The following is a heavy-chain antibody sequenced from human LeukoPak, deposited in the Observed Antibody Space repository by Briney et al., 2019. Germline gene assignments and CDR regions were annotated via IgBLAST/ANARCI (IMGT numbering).Heavy chain of an antibody. CDR1: GGSISSSSYY. J-gene: IGHJ5*02. CDR3: ARAGMGFGEFFPRNWFDP. Sequence: SQTLSLTCTVSGGSISSSSYYWGWIRQPPGKGLEWIGSIYHSGSTYYNPSLKSRVTISVDTSKNQFSLKLSSVTAADTAVYYCARAGMGFGEFFPRNWFDPWGQGTLVTVSS. D-gene: IGHD3-10*01. CDR2: IYHSGST. V-gene: IGHV4-39*07.